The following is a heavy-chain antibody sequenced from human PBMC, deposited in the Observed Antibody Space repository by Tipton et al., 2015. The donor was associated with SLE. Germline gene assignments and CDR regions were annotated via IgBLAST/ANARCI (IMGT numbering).Heavy chain of an antibody. D-gene: IGHD4-17*01. CDR1: GGSISSSSYY. CDR3: ASRTTVFWFDP. Sequence: TLSLTCTVSGGSISSSSYYWSWVRQPPGKGLEWIWESYHSGSTNYNPSLKSRVTISVDKSKNQFSLKLSAVTAADTAEYYCASRTTVFWFDPWGQGTLVSVSS. V-gene: IGHV4-39*07. CDR2: SYHSGST. J-gene: IGHJ5*02.